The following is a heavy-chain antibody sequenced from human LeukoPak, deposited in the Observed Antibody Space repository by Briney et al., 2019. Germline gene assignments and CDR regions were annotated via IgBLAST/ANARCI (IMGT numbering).Heavy chain of an antibody. Sequence: SVKVSCKASGGTFSSYAISWVRQAPGQGLERMGGIIPIFGTANYAQKFQGRVTITADESTSTAYMELSSLRSEDTAVYYCARGTDYGEYYFDYWGQGILVTVSS. D-gene: IGHD4-17*01. CDR2: IIPIFGTA. J-gene: IGHJ4*02. CDR1: GGTFSSYA. CDR3: ARGTDYGEYYFDY. V-gene: IGHV1-69*13.